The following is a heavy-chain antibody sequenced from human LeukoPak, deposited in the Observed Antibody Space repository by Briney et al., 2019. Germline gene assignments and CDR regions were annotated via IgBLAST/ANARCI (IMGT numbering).Heavy chain of an antibody. Sequence: PGGSLRLSCAASGFTFSNYAMHWVRQAPGKGLEWVAVISYAGSNKYYADSVKGRFTISRDKSKNTLYLQMNSLRVDDTAVYYCARAAGMDVWGQGTTVTVSS. V-gene: IGHV3-30*04. J-gene: IGHJ6*02. CDR1: GFTFSNYA. CDR2: ISYAGSNK. CDR3: ARAAGMDV.